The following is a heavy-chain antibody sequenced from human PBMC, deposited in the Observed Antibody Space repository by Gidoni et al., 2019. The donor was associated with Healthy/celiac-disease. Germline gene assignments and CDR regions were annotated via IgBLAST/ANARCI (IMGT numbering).Heavy chain of an antibody. CDR2: ISPIFGTA. CDR3: ASPGNRVDTAFGD. D-gene: IGHD5-18*01. J-gene: IGHJ4*02. Sequence: QVQLVQSGAAVTKPGSSVKVSCKASGVTFSSYAISWVRQAPGQGVEWIGGISPIFGTANYAQKFQGRVTITADESTSTAYMELSSLRSEDTAVYYCASPGNRVDTAFGDWGQGTLVTVSS. CDR1: GVTFSSYA. V-gene: IGHV1-69*01.